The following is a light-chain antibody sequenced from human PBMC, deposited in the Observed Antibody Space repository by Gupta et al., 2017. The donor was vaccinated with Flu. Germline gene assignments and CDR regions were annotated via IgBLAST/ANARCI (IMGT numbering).Light chain of an antibody. J-gene: IGKJ3*01. Sequence: ELVLTQSPATLSLSPGERATLSCRASQSVSNYLAWYQQKPGQAPRLLIYDASNRATGIPARFSGSGSGTDFTLTISSLEPEDFAVYYCQQRSNWPPITFGPGTKVDIK. CDR3: QQRSNWPPIT. CDR1: QSVSNY. V-gene: IGKV3-11*01. CDR2: DAS.